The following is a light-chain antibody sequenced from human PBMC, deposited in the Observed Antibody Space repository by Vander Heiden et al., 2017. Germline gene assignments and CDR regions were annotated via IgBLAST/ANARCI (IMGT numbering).Light chain of an antibody. CDR3: QQTYSFPHS. Sequence: DIQMAQSPSSMSASVGDRVTLTCRASHDISSRLAWYQHKPGKAPILLIYAASTLQSGVPSRFGGSGYGTDFTLTISSLQPEDFATYYCQQTYSFPHSFGQGTKLEIK. CDR1: HDISSR. V-gene: IGKV1-12*01. CDR2: AAS. J-gene: IGKJ2*03.